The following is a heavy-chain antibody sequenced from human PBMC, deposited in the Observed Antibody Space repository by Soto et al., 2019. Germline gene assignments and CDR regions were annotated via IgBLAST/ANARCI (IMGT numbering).Heavy chain of an antibody. CDR1: GGSISSNNW. Sequence: QVQLQESGPGLVKPSGTLSLTCAVSGGSISSNNWWSWGRQPPGKGLEWIGEIYHSGSTNYNPALKGRVTMSVDKSQSQFSLNLGSLTAADTAVYYCAGQVDTTYAYNYWGQGTLVTVSS. CDR3: AGQVDTTYAYNY. V-gene: IGHV4-4*02. D-gene: IGHD1-20*01. CDR2: IYHSGST. J-gene: IGHJ4*02.